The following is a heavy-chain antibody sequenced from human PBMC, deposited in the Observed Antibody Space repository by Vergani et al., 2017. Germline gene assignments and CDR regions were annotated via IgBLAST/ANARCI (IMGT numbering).Heavy chain of an antibody. Sequence: QVQLVESGGGVVQPGESLRLSCAASGFPFSTYGMHWVRQAPGKGLEWVAVISYDGTQKYYADSVKGRFTISRDNSKRTLYLQMNSLRTEDTAVYYCATKSCGTPGCQIGYFREWGQGTLVTVSS. D-gene: IGHD1-1*01. V-gene: IGHV3-30*03. CDR3: ATKSCGTPGCQIGYFRE. CDR2: ISYDGTQK. J-gene: IGHJ1*01. CDR1: GFPFSTYG.